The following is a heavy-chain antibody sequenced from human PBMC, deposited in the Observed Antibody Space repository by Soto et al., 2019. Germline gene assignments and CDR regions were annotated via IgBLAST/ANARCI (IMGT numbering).Heavy chain of an antibody. V-gene: IGHV1-18*01. CDR2: ISVHNGKT. J-gene: IGHJ6*02. CDR1: GYTFTSYA. D-gene: IGHD3-10*01. Sequence: ASVKVSCKASGYTFTSYAMHWVRQAPGQGLEWMAWISVHNGKTNYAQKFQDRVTLTTDTSTSTAYMELRSLTSDDTAVYYCARRGSYYYAMDVWGQGTTVTVSS. CDR3: ARRGSYYYAMDV.